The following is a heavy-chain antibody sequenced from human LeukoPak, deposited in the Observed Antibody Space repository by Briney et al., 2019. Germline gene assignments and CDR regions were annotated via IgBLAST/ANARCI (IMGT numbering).Heavy chain of an antibody. CDR1: GFTFSSYA. CDR3: AKATDSSGYYYGGFDY. V-gene: IGHV3-23*01. D-gene: IGHD3-22*01. J-gene: IGHJ4*02. Sequence: GGSLRLSCAASGFTFSSYAMSWVRQAPGKGLEWVSTISGSGGSTYYADSVKGRFTISRDNSKNTLHLQMNSLRAEDTAVYYCAKATDSSGYYYGGFDYWGQGTLVTVSS. CDR2: ISGSGGST.